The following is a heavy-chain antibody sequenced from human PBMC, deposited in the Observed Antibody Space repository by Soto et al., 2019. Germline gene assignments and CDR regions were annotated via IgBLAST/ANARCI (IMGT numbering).Heavy chain of an antibody. Sequence: SETLSLTCTVSGGSISSYYWSWIRQPPGKGLEWIGYIYYSGSTNYNPSIKSRVNISVDTSKNQFSLKLSSVTAADTAMYYCASRRCSSTSCHFDYWGQGTLVTVSS. CDR1: GGSISSYY. CDR2: IYYSGST. CDR3: ASRRCSSTSCHFDY. J-gene: IGHJ4*02. V-gene: IGHV4-59*01. D-gene: IGHD2-2*01.